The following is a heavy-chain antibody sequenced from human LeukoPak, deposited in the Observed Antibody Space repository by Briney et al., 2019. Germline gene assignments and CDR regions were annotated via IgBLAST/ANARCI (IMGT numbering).Heavy chain of an antibody. D-gene: IGHD3-10*01. J-gene: IGHJ4*02. V-gene: IGHV4-34*01. CDR2: INHSGST. Sequence: SETLSLTCAVYGGSFSGYYWSWIRQSPGKGLEWIGEINHSGSTNYNPSLKSRVTISVDTSKNQFSLKLSSVTAADTAVYYCARGSRGFDYWGQGALVTVSS. CDR1: GGSFSGYY. CDR3: ARGSRGFDY.